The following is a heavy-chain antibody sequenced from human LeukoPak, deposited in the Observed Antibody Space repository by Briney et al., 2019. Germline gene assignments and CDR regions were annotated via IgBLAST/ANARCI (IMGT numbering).Heavy chain of an antibody. CDR2: IYYSGST. CDR3: ARDPRWAAAGIEYCFDY. V-gene: IGHV4-39*07. CDR1: GGSISSSSYY. D-gene: IGHD6-13*01. J-gene: IGHJ4*02. Sequence: PSETLSLTCTVSGGSISSSSYYWGWIRQPPGKGLEWIGSIYYSGSTYYNPSLKSRVTISVDTSKNQFSLKLSSVTAADTAVYYCARDPRWAAAGIEYCFDYWGQGTLVTVSS.